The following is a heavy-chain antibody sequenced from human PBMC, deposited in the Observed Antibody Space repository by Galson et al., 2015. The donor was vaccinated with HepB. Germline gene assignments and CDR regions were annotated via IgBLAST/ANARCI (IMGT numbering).Heavy chain of an antibody. D-gene: IGHD3-10*01. J-gene: IGHJ6*02. CDR2: INTASGRT. CDR3: SRDSGRGFYGMDV. CDR1: GYTLTRYA. Sequence: SVKVSCKASGYTLTRYAIHWVRQAPGQRLEWMGWINTASGRTEYSQKFQGTVTITKDTSANTAYMEVSSLRSEGTAVYYCSRDSGRGFYGMDVWGQGTTVIVSS. V-gene: IGHV1-3*04.